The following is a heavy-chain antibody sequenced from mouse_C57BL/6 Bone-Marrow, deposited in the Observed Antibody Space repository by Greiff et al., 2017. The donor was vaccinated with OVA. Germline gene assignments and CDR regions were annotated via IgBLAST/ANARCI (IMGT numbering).Heavy chain of an antibody. CDR2: INPGSGGT. CDR1: GYAFTNYL. Sequence: QVHVKQSGAELVRPGTSVKVSCKASGYAFTNYLIEWVKQRPGQGLEWIGVINPGSGGTNYNEKFKGKATLTADKSSSTAYMQLSSLTSEDSAVYFCARFYDGYFWYFDVWGTGTTVTVSS. D-gene: IGHD2-3*01. V-gene: IGHV1-54*01. CDR3: ARFYDGYFWYFDV. J-gene: IGHJ1*03.